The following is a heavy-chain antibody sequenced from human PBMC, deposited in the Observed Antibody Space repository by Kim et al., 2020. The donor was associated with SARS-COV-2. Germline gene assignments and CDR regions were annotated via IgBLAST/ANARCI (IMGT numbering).Heavy chain of an antibody. Sequence: SETLSLTCTVSGGSISSGSYYWSWIRQPAGKGLEWIGRIYTSGSTHYNPSLKSRVTISVDTSKNQFSLKLSSVTAADTAVYYCARDKGYYGGVYWFDPRGQGTLVTVSS. J-gene: IGHJ5*02. V-gene: IGHV4-61*02. CDR3: ARDKGYYGGVYWFDP. CDR1: GGSISSGSYY. CDR2: IYTSGST. D-gene: IGHD3-10*01.